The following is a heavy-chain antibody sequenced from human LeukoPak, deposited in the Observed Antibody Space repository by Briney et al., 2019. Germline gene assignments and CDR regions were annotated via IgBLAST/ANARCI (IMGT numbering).Heavy chain of an antibody. CDR1: GFTFSSYA. CDR2: ISYDGSNK. J-gene: IGHJ4*02. V-gene: IGHV3-30*04. Sequence: GRSLRLSCAASGFTFSSYAMHWVRQAPGKGLEWVAVISYDGSNKYYADSVKGRFTISRDKSKNTLYLQMNSLRAEDTAVYYCEALFDYWGQGTLVTVSS. CDR3: EALFDY.